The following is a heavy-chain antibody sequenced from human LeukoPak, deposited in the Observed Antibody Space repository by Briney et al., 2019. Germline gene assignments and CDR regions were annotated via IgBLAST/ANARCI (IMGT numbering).Heavy chain of an antibody. V-gene: IGHV4-34*01. CDR2: INRSGRT. Sequence: SETLSPTCSVYGGSFSGYYWGWIRQPPGEGLEWVGEINRSGRTNYNPSLKSRVTIPVSTSKNQFSLKLSSLNRAETAVFYCARGLFTYYDYVWGSPRGSYYFDYWGQGVLVTASS. CDR1: GGSFSGYY. D-gene: IGHD3-16*01. J-gene: IGHJ4*01. CDR3: ARGLFTYYDYVWGSPRGSYYFDY.